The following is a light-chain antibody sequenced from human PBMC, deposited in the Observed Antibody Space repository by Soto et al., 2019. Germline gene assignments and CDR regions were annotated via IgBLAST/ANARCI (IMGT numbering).Light chain of an antibody. Sequence: QSALTQPASVSGSPGQSITISCTGTSSDVGGYNYVSWYQQHPGKAPKLIIYGVSNRPSGVSNRFSGSKSGNTASLTISGLQAEDEADYYCSSYRSSSTLDYVFXTGTKVTVL. CDR2: GVS. CDR1: SSDVGGYNY. J-gene: IGLJ1*01. CDR3: SSYRSSSTLDYV. V-gene: IGLV2-14*01.